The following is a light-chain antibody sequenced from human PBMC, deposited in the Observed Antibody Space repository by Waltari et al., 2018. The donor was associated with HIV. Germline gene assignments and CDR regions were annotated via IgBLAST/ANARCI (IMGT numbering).Light chain of an antibody. CDR2: END. Sequence: QSVLTQPPSVSAAPGQKVSLSCSGSSSHIGNNYVSLYQHLPGTPPQLLIYENDARPSGLPDRVSCSKSNTSATLNITGLQTGDEADYYCGTWDISLTGVVFGGGTKVTVL. J-gene: IGLJ1*01. V-gene: IGLV1-51*02. CDR1: SSHIGNNY. CDR3: GTWDISLTGVV.